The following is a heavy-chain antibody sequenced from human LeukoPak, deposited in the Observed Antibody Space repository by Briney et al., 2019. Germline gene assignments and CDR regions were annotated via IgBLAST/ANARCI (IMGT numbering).Heavy chain of an antibody. CDR2: ISYSGSA. Sequence: SKTLSLTCTVSGGSISSGDYYWSWIRQPPGKGLEWIGYISYSGSAYYNPSLKSRVTISVHTSTNQFSLRLSSVTAADTAVYYCARDRFGEYYFDYWGQGTLVTVSS. CDR1: GGSISSGDYY. J-gene: IGHJ4*02. D-gene: IGHD3-10*01. V-gene: IGHV4-30-4*01. CDR3: ARDRFGEYYFDY.